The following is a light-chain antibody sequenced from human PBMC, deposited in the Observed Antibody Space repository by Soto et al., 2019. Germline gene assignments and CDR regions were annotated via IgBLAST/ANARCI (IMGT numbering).Light chain of an antibody. CDR2: GAS. V-gene: IGKV3-15*01. CDR1: QSVSSN. J-gene: IGKJ5*01. Sequence: EIVMTQSPATLSVSPGERATLSCRASQSVSSNLAWYQQKPGQAPRLLIYGASTRATGIPARFSGSGSGTEVTLTISSLQSEDFAVYYCQKYNNWPTITYCKGTRLEIK. CDR3: QKYNNWPTIT.